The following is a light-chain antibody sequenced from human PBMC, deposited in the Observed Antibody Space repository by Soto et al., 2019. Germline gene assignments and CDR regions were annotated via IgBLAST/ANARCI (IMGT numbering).Light chain of an antibody. CDR3: QSADSSGTYYV. Sequence: SYEVTQPPSVSVSPGQTARITCSGDALPKQNAYWYQQKPGQAPVLVIYKDSERPSGIPERFSGSSSGTTVTLTISGVQAEDEADYYCQSADSSGTYYVFGTGTKLTVL. CDR1: ALPKQN. J-gene: IGLJ1*01. CDR2: KDS. V-gene: IGLV3-25*03.